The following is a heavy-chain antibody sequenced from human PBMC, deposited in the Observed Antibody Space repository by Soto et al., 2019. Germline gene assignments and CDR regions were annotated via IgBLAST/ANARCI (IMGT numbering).Heavy chain of an antibody. CDR3: AKVGVRMLGWYSHAFDI. D-gene: IGHD6-19*01. J-gene: IGHJ3*02. Sequence: PGGSLRLSCAASGFTFSSYAMSWVRQAPGKGLEWVSAISGSGGSTYYADSVKGRFTISRDNSKNTLYLQMNSLRAEDTAVYYCAKVGVRMLGWYSHAFDIWGQGTMVTVSS. V-gene: IGHV3-23*01. CDR1: GFTFSSYA. CDR2: ISGSGGST.